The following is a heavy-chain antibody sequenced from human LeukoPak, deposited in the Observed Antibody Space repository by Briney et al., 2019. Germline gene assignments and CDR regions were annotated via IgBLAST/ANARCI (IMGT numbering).Heavy chain of an antibody. CDR1: GFTFSSYW. CDR2: IKQDGSEK. J-gene: IGHJ6*04. CDR3: ARDIAVAGPYHYYYYYGMDV. Sequence: GGSLRLSCAASGFTFSSYWMSWVRQAPGKGLEWVANIKQDGSEKYYVDSVKGRFTISRDNAKNSLHLQMNSLRAEDTAVYYCARDIAVAGPYHYYYYYGMDVWGKGTTVTVSS. D-gene: IGHD6-19*01. V-gene: IGHV3-7*03.